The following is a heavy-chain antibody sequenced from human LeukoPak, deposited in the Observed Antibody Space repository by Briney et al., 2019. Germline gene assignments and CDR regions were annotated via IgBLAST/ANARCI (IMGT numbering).Heavy chain of an antibody. V-gene: IGHV3-74*01. J-gene: IGHJ6*03. CDR2: INPDGSTT. CDR3: ARGRVPALGWNLYYYYYYMDV. Sequence: PGGSLRLSCAASGFTFSRYWIHWVRQAPGKGLKWVSRINPDGSTTTYADSVKGRFTISRDNAKNTVYLQMNSLRAEDTAVYYCARGRVPALGWNLYYYYYYMDVWGKGTTVTVSS. CDR1: GFTFSRYW. D-gene: IGHD2-2*01.